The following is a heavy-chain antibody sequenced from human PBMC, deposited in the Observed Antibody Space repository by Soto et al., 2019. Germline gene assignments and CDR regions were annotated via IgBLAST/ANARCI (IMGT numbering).Heavy chain of an antibody. V-gene: IGHV3-7*01. J-gene: IGHJ5*02. CDR1: GFTFSNYW. D-gene: IGHD3-3*02. CDR2: IKQDGSEE. Sequence: RGSLRLSCAASGFTFSNYWMTWVRQAPGTGLEWVANIKQDGSEEYYVDSVKGRFTISRDNAKNSLYLEMNSLRAEDTALYYCARSGTSRNGVFDPWGQGTLVTVSS. CDR3: ARSGTSRNGVFDP.